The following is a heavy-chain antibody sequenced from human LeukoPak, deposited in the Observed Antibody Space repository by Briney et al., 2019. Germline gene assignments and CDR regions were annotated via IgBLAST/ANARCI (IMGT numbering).Heavy chain of an antibody. Sequence: PGGSLRLSCEASGFSFDEYTMHWVRQAPGKGLEWVSLIGSDGDTTYYADSVRGRFTVSRDNSKNSLFLQMSSLRTDDTGFYYCAKDGHYCTATTCYSSWFDPWGQGTLVTVSS. D-gene: IGHD1/OR15-1a*01. CDR1: GFSFDEYT. CDR2: IGSDGDTT. J-gene: IGHJ5*02. CDR3: AKDGHYCTATTCYSSWFDP. V-gene: IGHV3-43*01.